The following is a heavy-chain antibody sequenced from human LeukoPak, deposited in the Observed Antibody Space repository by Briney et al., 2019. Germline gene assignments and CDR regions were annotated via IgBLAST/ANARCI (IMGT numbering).Heavy chain of an antibody. D-gene: IGHD6-19*01. CDR1: GFTFSSYG. V-gene: IGHV3-23*01. J-gene: IGHJ4*02. CDR2: ISGSGGST. CDR3: AKDRSSGWYASLLYFDY. Sequence: GGSLRLSCAASGFTFSSYGMHWVRQAPGKGLEWVSAISGSGGSTYYADSVKGRFTISRDNSKNTLYVQMNSLRAEDTAVYYCAKDRSSGWYASLLYFDYWGQGTLVTVSS.